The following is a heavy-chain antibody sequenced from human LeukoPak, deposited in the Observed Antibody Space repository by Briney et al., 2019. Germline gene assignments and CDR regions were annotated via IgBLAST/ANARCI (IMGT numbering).Heavy chain of an antibody. D-gene: IGHD3-10*01. CDR3: ARGLITMVRGVKRGWFDP. Sequence: SETLSLTCAVYGGSFRGYYWSWIRQPPGKGLEWIGEINHSGSTNYNPSLKSRVTISVDTSKNQFSPKLSSVTAADTAVYYCARGLITMVRGVKRGWFDPWGQGTLVTVSS. CDR2: INHSGST. J-gene: IGHJ5*02. CDR1: GGSFRGYY. V-gene: IGHV4-34*01.